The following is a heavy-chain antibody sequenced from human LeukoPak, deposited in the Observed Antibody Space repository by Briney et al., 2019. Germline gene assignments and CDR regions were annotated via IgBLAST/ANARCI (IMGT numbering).Heavy chain of an antibody. CDR1: GFTFSSYA. D-gene: IGHD2-2*01. J-gene: IGHJ4*02. V-gene: IGHV3-23*01. CDR2: ISGSGGST. CDR3: AKEKAGYCSSTSCFDGYDY. Sequence: PGGPLRLSCAASGFTFSSYAMSWVRQAPGKGLEWVSAISGSGGSTYYADSVKGRFSISRDNSKNTLYLQLNSLRAEDTAVYYCAKEKAGYCSSTSCFDGYDYWGQGTLVTVSS.